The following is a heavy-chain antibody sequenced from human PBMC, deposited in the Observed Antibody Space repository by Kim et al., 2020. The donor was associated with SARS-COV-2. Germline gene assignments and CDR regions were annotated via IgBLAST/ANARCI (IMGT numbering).Heavy chain of an antibody. CDR3: ARASSTSDYYYYYGMDV. D-gene: IGHD2-2*01. CDR2: IYYSGST. Sequence: SETLSLTCTVSGGSISSYYWSWIRQPPGKGLEWIGYIYYSGSTNYNPSLKSRVTISVDTSKNQFSLKLSSVTAADTAVYYCARASSTSDYYYYYGMDVWGQGTTVTVSS. CDR1: GGSISSYY. J-gene: IGHJ6*02. V-gene: IGHV4-59*13.